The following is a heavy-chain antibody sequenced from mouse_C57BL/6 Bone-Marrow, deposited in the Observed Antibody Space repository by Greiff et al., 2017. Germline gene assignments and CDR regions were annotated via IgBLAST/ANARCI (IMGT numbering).Heavy chain of an antibody. J-gene: IGHJ3*01. CDR1: GYTFTSYW. Sequence: QVHVKQPGAELVKPGASVKMSCKASGYTFTSYWITWVKQRPGQGLEWIGDIYPGSGSTNYNEKFKSKATLTVDTSSSTAYMQLSSLTSEDSAVYYCARGYSWFAYWGQGTLVTVSA. CDR2: IYPGSGST. CDR3: ARGYSWFAY. D-gene: IGHD2-3*01. V-gene: IGHV1-55*01.